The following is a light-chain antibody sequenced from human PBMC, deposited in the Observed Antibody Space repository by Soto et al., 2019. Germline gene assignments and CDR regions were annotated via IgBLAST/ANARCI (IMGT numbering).Light chain of an antibody. CDR3: HKYNSAPYT. CDR1: EDISNF. V-gene: IGKV1-27*01. CDR2: AAS. Sequence: DIPMTQSPSSLSASVGDRVTITCRASEDISNFLAWYQQKPGKVPKLLIYAASTLQSGVPSRFSGSGSGTDFTLTISSLQPEDVATYYCHKYNSAPYTFGQGTKVEIK. J-gene: IGKJ2*01.